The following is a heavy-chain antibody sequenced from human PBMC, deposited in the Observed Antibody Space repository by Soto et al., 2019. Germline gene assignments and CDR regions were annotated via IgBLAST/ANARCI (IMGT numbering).Heavy chain of an antibody. Sequence: PGGSLRLSCAASGFIFSSYAMSWVRQAPGKGLESVSGISYSGYFTYYADSVKGRFTISRDKSKNTLYLQMDSLRAEDTAVYYCAKDGPDSSGRWGFDYWGQGTLVTVSS. V-gene: IGHV3-23*01. J-gene: IGHJ4*02. CDR3: AKDGPDSSGRWGFDY. CDR2: ISYSGYFT. CDR1: GFIFSSYA. D-gene: IGHD3-22*01.